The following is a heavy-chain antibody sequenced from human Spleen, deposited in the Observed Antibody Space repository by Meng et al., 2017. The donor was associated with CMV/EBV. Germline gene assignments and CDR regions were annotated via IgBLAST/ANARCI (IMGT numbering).Heavy chain of an antibody. J-gene: IGHJ4*02. CDR2: ISSSGSTI. CDR1: GFTFSSYA. D-gene: IGHD4-23*01. V-gene: IGHV3-48*03. CDR3: ARDDLYGGIDY. Sequence: GESLKISCAASGFTFSSYAMSWVRQGPGKGLEWVSYISSSGSTIYYADSVKGRFTISRDNAKNSLYLQLNSLRAEDTAIYYCARDDLYGGIDYWGQGTLVTVSS.